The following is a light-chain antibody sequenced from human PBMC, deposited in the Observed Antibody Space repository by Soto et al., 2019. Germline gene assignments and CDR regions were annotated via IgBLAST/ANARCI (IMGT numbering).Light chain of an antibody. CDR3: QQYDNLPLIFT. CDR2: GAS. Sequence: DIQMTQSPSSLSASVGDRVTITCQASQDISNYLNWYQQKPGKAPKLLIYGASNLETGVPSRFSGSGSGTDFTFTISSLQPEDIATYYCQQYDNLPLIFTFGPGTKVDIK. J-gene: IGKJ3*01. V-gene: IGKV1-33*01. CDR1: QDISNY.